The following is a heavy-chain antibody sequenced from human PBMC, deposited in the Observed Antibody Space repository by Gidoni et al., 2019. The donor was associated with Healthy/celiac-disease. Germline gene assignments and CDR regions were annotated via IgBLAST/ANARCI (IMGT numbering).Heavy chain of an antibody. CDR3: ANDPYYYYYGMDV. V-gene: IGHV1-69*01. CDR1: GGTFSSYD. J-gene: IGHJ6*02. CDR2: IIPIFGTA. D-gene: IGHD1-1*01. Sequence: QVQLVQSGAAVKKPGSSVKVSCKASGGTFSSYDISWLRQAPGQGLEWLGGIIPIFGTANYAQKFQGRVTITADESTSTAYMELSSLRSEDTAVYYCANDPYYYYYGMDVWGQGTTVTVSS.